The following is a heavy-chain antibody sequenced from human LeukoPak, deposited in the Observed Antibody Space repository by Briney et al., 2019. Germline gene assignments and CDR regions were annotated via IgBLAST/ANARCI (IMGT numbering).Heavy chain of an antibody. CDR2: ISSSGSNI. CDR1: GFTFSDSY. CDR3: VNSDDY. D-gene: IGHD2-15*01. Sequence: GGSLRLSCAASGFTFSDSYMSWIRQAPGKGLEWVSYISSSGSNIYYADSVKGRFTISRDNAKNSLYLQMSSLRAEDTAVYYCVNSDDYWGQGTLVTVSS. J-gene: IGHJ4*02. V-gene: IGHV3-11*01.